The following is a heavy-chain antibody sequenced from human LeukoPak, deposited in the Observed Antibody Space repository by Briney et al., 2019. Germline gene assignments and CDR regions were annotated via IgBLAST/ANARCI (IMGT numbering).Heavy chain of an antibody. Sequence: GGSLRLSCAASGFTFSSYGMHWVRQAPGKGLEWVAFIRYDGSNKYYADSVKGRFTISRDNSKNTLYLQMNSLRAEDTAVYYCAEETVRWELLGLDYWGQGTPVTVSS. D-gene: IGHD1-26*01. J-gene: IGHJ4*02. CDR3: AEETVRWELLGLDY. CDR2: IRYDGSNK. V-gene: IGHV3-30*02. CDR1: GFTFSSYG.